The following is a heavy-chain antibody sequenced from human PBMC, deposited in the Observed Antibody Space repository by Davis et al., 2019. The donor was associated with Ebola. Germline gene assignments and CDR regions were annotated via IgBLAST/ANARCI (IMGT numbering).Heavy chain of an antibody. CDR3: ARRSNSPFDY. CDR1: GGSFSDYY. D-gene: IGHD6-6*01. Sequence: MPSETLSLTCAVYGGSFSDYYWNWIRQPPGKGLEWIGEINHSGSTNYNPSLKSRVTISVDTSKKQFSLKLSSVTAADTAVYYCARRSNSPFDYWGQGTLVTVSS. V-gene: IGHV4-34*01. CDR2: INHSGST. J-gene: IGHJ4*02.